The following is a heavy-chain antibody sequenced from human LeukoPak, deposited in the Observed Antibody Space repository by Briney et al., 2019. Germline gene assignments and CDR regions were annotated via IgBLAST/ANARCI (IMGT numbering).Heavy chain of an antibody. CDR1: GYIFTNYG. V-gene: IGHV1-18*01. J-gene: IGHJ4*02. Sequence: ASVKVSCKASGYIFTNYGMNWVRQAPGQGLEWMGWISAYNGNTKYTQKLQDRVTMTTDTSTSTAYMELKTLRSDDTAVYFCARAGYSRFVDDLDYWGQGTLVTVSS. D-gene: IGHD1-26*01. CDR2: ISAYNGNT. CDR3: ARAGYSRFVDDLDY.